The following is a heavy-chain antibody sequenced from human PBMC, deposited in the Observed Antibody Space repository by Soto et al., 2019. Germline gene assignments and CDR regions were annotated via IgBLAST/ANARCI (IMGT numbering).Heavy chain of an antibody. CDR3: ARSTDSSGWRFDY. D-gene: IGHD6-19*01. J-gene: IGHJ4*02. CDR1: GASISVYS. V-gene: IGHV4-59*01. Sequence: QVQLQESGPGLVKPSETLSLTCTVSGASISVYSWSWIRQPPGKGLEWIGYIYYSGSTNYNPSLKSRVAISVDTSKHQFSLKLSSVTAADTAVYYCARSTDSSGWRFDYWGQGTQVTVSS. CDR2: IYYSGST.